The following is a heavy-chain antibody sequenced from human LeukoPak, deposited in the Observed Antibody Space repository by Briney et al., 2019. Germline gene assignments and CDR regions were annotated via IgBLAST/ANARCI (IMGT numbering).Heavy chain of an antibody. D-gene: IGHD3-10*01. V-gene: IGHV1-2*02. CDR2: INPNSGGT. CDR1: GYTFTSYG. J-gene: IGHJ6*03. Sequence: ASVKVSYKASGYTFTSYGISWVRQAPGQGLEWMGWINPNSGGTNYAQKFQGRVTMTRDTSISTAYMELSRLRSDDTAVYYCARGSDYFGSGSYSLIPYYYYYMDVWGKGTTVTVSS. CDR3: ARGSDYFGSGSYSLIPYYYYYMDV.